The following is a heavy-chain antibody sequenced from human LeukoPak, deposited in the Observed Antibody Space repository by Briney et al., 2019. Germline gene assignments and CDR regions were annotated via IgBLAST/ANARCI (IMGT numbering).Heavy chain of an antibody. Sequence: SETLSLTSTVSGVSISGYYWSWIRQSPGKGLEWIGYSSYSGTISYNPSLKSRVTVSVDTSRNHFSLKLSSVTAADTAVYYCARDYGGKFDYWGQGTLVTVSS. D-gene: IGHD4-23*01. CDR3: ARDYGGKFDY. CDR1: GVSISGYY. V-gene: IGHV4-59*01. CDR2: SSYSGTI. J-gene: IGHJ4*02.